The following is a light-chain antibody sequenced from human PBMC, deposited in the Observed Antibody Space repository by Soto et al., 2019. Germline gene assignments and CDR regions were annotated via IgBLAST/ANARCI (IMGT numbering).Light chain of an antibody. CDR2: GST. Sequence: QSVLTQPPSVSGAPGQRVTISCTGSSSNIGAGYDVHWYQQLPGAAPKLLIYGSTNRPSGVPDRFSGSKSGTSASLAITGLQAEDEADYYCSSYAGGNNFCVFGTATKLTVL. J-gene: IGLJ1*01. V-gene: IGLV1-40*01. CDR3: SSYAGGNNFCV. CDR1: SSNIGAGYD.